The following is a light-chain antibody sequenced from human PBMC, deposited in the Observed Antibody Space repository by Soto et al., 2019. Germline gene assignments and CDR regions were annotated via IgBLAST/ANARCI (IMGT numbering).Light chain of an antibody. V-gene: IGKV3-20*01. J-gene: IGKJ4*01. CDR1: QRVSSTS. CDR2: DAS. Sequence: EIVLTQSPGTLSLSPGERATLSCRASQRVSSTSLPWYQQKPGQAPRLLIYDASSRATGIPDRFSGSGSGTDFSLIISRLEPEDFAVYYCQQYSSSPPTLTFGGGTKVEIK. CDR3: QQYSSSPPTLT.